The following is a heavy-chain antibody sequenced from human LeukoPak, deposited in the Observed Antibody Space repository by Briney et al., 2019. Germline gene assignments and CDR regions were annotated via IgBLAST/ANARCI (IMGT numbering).Heavy chain of an antibody. Sequence: PSETLSLTCTVSGGSISSYYWSWIRQPPGKGLEWIGGYIYYSGSTNYNPSLKSRVTISVDTSKNQFSLKLTSVTAADTAAYYCATAADTGGNFDYWGQGTLVTVSS. V-gene: IGHV4-59*01. D-gene: IGHD2-2*01. CDR2: IYYSGST. CDR3: ATAADTGGNFDY. J-gene: IGHJ4*02. CDR1: GGSISSYY.